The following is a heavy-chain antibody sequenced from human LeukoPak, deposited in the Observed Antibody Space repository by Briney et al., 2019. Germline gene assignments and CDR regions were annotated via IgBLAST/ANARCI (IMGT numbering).Heavy chain of an antibody. CDR3: AHATLVYDSSGYYMGWFDP. D-gene: IGHD3-22*01. V-gene: IGHV2-5*02. J-gene: IGHJ5*02. Sequence: SGPTLVKPTQTLTLTCTFSGFSLSTSAAGVGWIRQPPGKALEWLALVHRDDDKRYSPSLKSRLTITKDTSRNQVVLTMTNMDPVDTATYYCAHATLVYDSSGYYMGWFDPWGQGTLVTVSS. CDR1: GFSLSTSAAG. CDR2: VHRDDDK.